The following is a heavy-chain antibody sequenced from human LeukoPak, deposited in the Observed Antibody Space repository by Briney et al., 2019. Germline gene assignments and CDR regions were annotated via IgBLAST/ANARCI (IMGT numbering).Heavy chain of an antibody. V-gene: IGHV4-59*08. J-gene: IGHJ5*02. CDR2: IYYSGST. CDR3: ARHGALGYCSSTSCPNWFDP. CDR1: GGSISSYY. Sequence: SETLPLTCTVSGGSISSYYWSWIRQPPGKGLEWIGYIYYSGSTNYNPSLKSRVTISVDTSKNQFSLKLSSVTAADTAVYYCARHGALGYCSSTSCPNWFDPWGQGTLVTVFS. D-gene: IGHD2-2*01.